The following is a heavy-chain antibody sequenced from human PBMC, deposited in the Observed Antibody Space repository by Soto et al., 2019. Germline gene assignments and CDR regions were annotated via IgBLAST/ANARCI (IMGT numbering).Heavy chain of an antibody. CDR2: ISAYNGNT. Sequence: QVQLVQSGAEVKKPGASVQVSCKASGYTFGSYGMTWVRQAPGQGLEWMGWISAYNGNTDYAQKFQGRVTLTTDTSTDTAYMELRSLRSDDTAVYYCARDRVVVPGWFDPWGQGTLVTVSS. J-gene: IGHJ5*02. CDR1: GYTFGSYG. CDR3: ARDRVVVPGWFDP. V-gene: IGHV1-18*01. D-gene: IGHD3-3*01.